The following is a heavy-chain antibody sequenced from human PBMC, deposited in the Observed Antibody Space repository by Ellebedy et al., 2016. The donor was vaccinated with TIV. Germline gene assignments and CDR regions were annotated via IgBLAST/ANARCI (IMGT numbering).Heavy chain of an antibody. J-gene: IGHJ4*02. D-gene: IGHD3-22*01. Sequence: GESLKISCAASGFTFSSYAMSWVRQAPGKGLEWVSAISGSGGSTYYADSVKGRFTISRDNSKNTLYLQMSSLRADDTAIYYCARDKSPTMIALDFWGQGTLVTVSS. CDR2: ISGSGGST. CDR1: GFTFSSYA. V-gene: IGHV3-23*01. CDR3: ARDKSPTMIALDF.